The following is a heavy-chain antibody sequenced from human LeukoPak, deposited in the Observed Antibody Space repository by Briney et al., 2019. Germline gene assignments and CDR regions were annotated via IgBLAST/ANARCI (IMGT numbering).Heavy chain of an antibody. CDR1: GGTFSSYA. J-gene: IGHJ3*02. V-gene: IGHV1-69*13. CDR2: IIPIFGTA. D-gene: IGHD5-24*01. CDR3: ARDYGVGGRAKIRGLDVFDI. Sequence: SVKVSCKASGGTFSSYAISWVRQAPGQGLEWMGGIIPIFGTANYAQKFQGRVTITADESTSTAYMELSSLRSEDTAVYYCARDYGVGGRAKIRGLDVFDIWGKGTMVTVSS.